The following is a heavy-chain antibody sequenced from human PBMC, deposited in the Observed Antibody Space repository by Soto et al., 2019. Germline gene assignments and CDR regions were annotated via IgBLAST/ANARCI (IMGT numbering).Heavy chain of an antibody. CDR1: GFTFTSSA. CDR2: IVVGSGNT. D-gene: IGHD5-12*01. J-gene: IGHJ6*03. CDR3: AREYSGYDLYYYYYMDV. Sequence: SVKVSCKASGFTFTSSAVQWVRQARGQRLEWIGWIVVGSGNTNYAQKFQERVTITRDMSTSTAYMELSSLRSEDTAVYYCAREYSGYDLYYYYYMDVWGKGTTVTVSS. V-gene: IGHV1-58*01.